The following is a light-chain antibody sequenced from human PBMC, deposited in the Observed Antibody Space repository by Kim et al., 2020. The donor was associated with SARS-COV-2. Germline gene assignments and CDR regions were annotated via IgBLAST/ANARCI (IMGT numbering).Light chain of an antibody. Sequence: ALGQTVRITCQGDSLRSYYASWYQQKRGQAPVLVIYGKNNRPSGIPDRFSGSSAGNTASLTITGAQAEDGADYYCNSRDSSGNHLVFGGGTQLTV. CDR2: GKN. CDR1: SLRSYY. CDR3: NSRDSSGNHLV. J-gene: IGLJ3*02. V-gene: IGLV3-19*01.